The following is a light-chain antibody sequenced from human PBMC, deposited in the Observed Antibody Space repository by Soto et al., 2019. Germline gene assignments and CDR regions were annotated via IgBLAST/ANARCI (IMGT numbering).Light chain of an antibody. CDR1: SSNIATNT. J-gene: IGLJ1*01. V-gene: IGLV1-44*01. CDR2: GND. CDR3: AAWDDSLNGYV. Sequence: QSVLTQPPSASGTPGQRVTISCSGSSSNIATNTVNWYRQLPGTAPELLIYGNDQRPSGVPDRFSGSKSGTSAFLAISGLQPEDEAEYHCAAWDDSLNGYVFGTGTKVTVL.